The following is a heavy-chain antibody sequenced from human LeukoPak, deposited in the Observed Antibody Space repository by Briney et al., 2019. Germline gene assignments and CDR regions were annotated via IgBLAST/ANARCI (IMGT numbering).Heavy chain of an antibody. CDR3: AFTSYYYYMDV. CDR2: FDPEVGKT. Sequence: ASVKVSCKVSRYTLTELSMHWVRQAPGKGLEWMGGFDPEVGKTIYAQRFQGRVTMTEDTSTDTAYMELSSLRSEDTAVYYCAFTSYYYYMDVWGKGTTVIVSS. V-gene: IGHV1-24*01. J-gene: IGHJ6*03. D-gene: IGHD3-16*01. CDR1: RYTLTELS.